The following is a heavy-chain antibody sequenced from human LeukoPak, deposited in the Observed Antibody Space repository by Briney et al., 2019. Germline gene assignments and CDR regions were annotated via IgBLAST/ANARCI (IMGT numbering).Heavy chain of an antibody. Sequence: GGSLRLSCAASGFTFSSYGIHWVRQAPGKGLEWVAVIWYDGSNKYYADSVKGRFTISRDNSKNTLYLQMNSLRAEDTAVYYCARCGPYYGEYGYYYYGMDVWGKGTTVTLSS. D-gene: IGHD4-17*01. CDR2: IWYDGSNK. J-gene: IGHJ6*01. V-gene: IGHV3-33*01. CDR3: ARCGPYYGEYGYYYYGMDV. CDR1: GFTFSSYG.